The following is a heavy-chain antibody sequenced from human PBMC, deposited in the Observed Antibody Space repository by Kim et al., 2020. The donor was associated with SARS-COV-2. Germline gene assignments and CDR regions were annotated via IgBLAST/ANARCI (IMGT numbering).Heavy chain of an antibody. CDR2: MKEDGSNI. CDR3: AKGAVTRHDY. CDR1: GFTFSSQS. J-gene: IGHJ4*02. D-gene: IGHD3-3*01. V-gene: IGHV3-7*03. Sequence: GGSLRLSCEASGFTFSSQSMSWVRRGSGKGLEWVASMKEDGSNIYYVDSVKGRFTISRDNGKNTLYLQMNTLRPEDTAVYYCAKGAVTRHDYWGKGALVIVST.